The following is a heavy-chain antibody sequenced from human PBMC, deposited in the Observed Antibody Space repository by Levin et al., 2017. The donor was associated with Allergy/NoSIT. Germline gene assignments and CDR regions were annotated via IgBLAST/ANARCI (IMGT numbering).Heavy chain of an antibody. V-gene: IGHV3-49*04. CDR3: TRVGPGYYDSSGYYPLDY. CDR2: IRSKAYGGTT. D-gene: IGHD3-22*01. Sequence: GESLKISCTASGFTFGDYAMSWVRQAPGKGLEWVGFIRSKAYGGTTEYAASVKGRFTISRDDSKSIAYLQMNSLKTEDTAVYYCTRVGPGYYDSSGYYPLDYWGQGTLVTVSS. J-gene: IGHJ4*02. CDR1: GFTFGDYA.